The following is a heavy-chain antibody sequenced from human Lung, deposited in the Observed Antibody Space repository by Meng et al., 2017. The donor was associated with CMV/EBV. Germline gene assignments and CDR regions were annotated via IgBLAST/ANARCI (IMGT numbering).Heavy chain of an antibody. CDR3: ETIGGLYYDFWNY. D-gene: IGHD3-3*01. Sequence: VSVXVPXXASGYTFTAYIMHWLRQAPGQGLEWVGWINPHSGGTNYAQKFQGRVTMTRDTSISTAYMALGRLRSDGAAVDYWETIGGLYYDFWNYWGRGTXVTVSS. CDR2: INPHSGGT. V-gene: IGHV1-2*02. J-gene: IGHJ4*02. CDR1: GYTFTAYI.